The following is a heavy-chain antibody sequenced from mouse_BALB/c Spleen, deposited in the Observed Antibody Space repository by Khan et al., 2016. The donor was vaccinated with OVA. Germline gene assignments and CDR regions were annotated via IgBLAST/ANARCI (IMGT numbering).Heavy chain of an antibody. CDR2: ISYSGVT. D-gene: IGHD1-1*01. CDR1: GYSITSGYA. CDR3: ARGNYYGYYFDY. J-gene: IGHJ2*01. Sequence: EVELVESGPGLVKPSQSLSLTRTVTGYSITSGYAWNWIRQFPGNKLEWMGYISYSGVTSYTPSLKSRISITRDTSKNQFVLQLNSVTTEDTATYYCARGNYYGYYFDYWGQGTTLTVSS. V-gene: IGHV3-2*02.